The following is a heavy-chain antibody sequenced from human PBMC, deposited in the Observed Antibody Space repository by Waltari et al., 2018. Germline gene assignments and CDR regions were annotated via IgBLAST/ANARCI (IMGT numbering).Heavy chain of an antibody. CDR2: INPNSGGT. D-gene: IGHD3-10*01. Sequence: QVQLVQSGAEVKKPGASVKVSCQASGYTFTGYYMHWVRQATGQGLEWMGRINPNSGGTNYAQKFQGRVTMTRDTSISTAYMELSRLRSDDTAVYYCAILITMVRGVGMYYFDYWGQGTLVTVSS. CDR1: GYTFTGYY. V-gene: IGHV1-2*06. CDR3: AILITMVRGVGMYYFDY. J-gene: IGHJ4*02.